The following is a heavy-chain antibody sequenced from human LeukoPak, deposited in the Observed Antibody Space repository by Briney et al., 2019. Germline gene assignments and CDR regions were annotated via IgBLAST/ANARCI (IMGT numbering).Heavy chain of an antibody. J-gene: IGHJ4*02. V-gene: IGHV3-33*01. CDR1: GFTFSSYG. D-gene: IGHD6-19*01. CDR3: ASAAGPFDN. CDR2: IWYDGSNK. Sequence: GGPLRLSCAASGFTFSSYGMHWVRQAPGKGLEWVAVIWYDGSNKYYADSVKGRFTISRDNSKNMLYLQMNSLRAEDTAVYYCASAAGPFDNWGQGTLVTVSS.